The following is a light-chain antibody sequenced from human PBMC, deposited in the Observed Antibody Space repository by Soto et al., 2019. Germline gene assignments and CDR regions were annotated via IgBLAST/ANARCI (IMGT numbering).Light chain of an antibody. Sequence: RLTQSPSSLSASVGDTVTISCRASQDISTSLAWYQQKPGKAPTLLIFGASSLHNGVPPRFAGSGTGSEFTLTINRLQPDDFATYSCQHYTLYSAPFGQGTRV. CDR3: QHYTLYSAP. V-gene: IGKV1-5*01. CDR2: GAS. CDR1: QDISTS. J-gene: IGKJ5*01.